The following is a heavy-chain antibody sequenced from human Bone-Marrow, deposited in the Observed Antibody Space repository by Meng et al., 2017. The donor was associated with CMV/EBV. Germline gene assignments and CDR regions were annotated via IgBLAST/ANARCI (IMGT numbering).Heavy chain of an antibody. Sequence: GESLKISCTASGLTVSDAWMSWVRQAPGKGLDWVGRIKSKTDDGTTDYAAPLKGRSTISRDDSKNTLFLQMNGLKTEDTALYYCTTGGHYFGDWGQGTLVTVSS. CDR3: TTGGHYFGD. D-gene: IGHD3-10*01. V-gene: IGHV3-15*01. J-gene: IGHJ4*02. CDR2: IKSKTDDGTT. CDR1: GLTVSDAW.